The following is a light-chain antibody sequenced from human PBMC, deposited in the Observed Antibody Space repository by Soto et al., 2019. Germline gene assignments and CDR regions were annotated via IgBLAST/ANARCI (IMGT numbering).Light chain of an antibody. CDR2: YDS. V-gene: IGLV3-21*04. CDR1: NVGTKS. Sequence: SYELTQPPSVSVAPGKTASITCGGNNVGTKSVHWYQQKPGQAPVLVIYYDSDRPSGIPERFSGSNSGNTATLAISRVEAGDEADYYCQVWDSGSVVFGGGTKVTVL. J-gene: IGLJ2*01. CDR3: QVWDSGSVV.